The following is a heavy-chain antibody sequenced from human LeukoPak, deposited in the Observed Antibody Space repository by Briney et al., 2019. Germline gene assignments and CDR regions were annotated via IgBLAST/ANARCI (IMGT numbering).Heavy chain of an antibody. CDR1: GGAFSDFA. J-gene: IGHJ3*01. CDR3: ARASQTFGTKYNVFDV. D-gene: IGHD3-16*01. CDR2: ITPTFGTT. V-gene: IGHV1-69*15. Sequence: SVKVSCKTSGGAFSDFAIYWMRQAPGHGLEWMGRITPTFGTTNYAQKFEDRVTISLDGPTNTAYMEMSSLRPEDTAVYYCARASQTFGTKYNVFDVWGQGTMIIVSS.